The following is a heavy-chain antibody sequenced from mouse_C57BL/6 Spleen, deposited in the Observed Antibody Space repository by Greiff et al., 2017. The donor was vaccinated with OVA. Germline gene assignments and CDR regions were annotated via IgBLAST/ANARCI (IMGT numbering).Heavy chain of an antibody. CDR1: GYTFTSYW. Sequence: QVQLQQPGAELVKPGASVKLSCKASGYTFTSYWMHWVKQRPGQGLEWIGMIHPNSGSTNYNEKFKSKATLTVDKSSSTAYMQLHSLTSEDSAVYYCARPTGSGYLAWFAYWGQGTLVTVSA. V-gene: IGHV1-64*01. CDR2: IHPNSGST. D-gene: IGHD3-2*02. CDR3: ARPTGSGYLAWFAY. J-gene: IGHJ3*01.